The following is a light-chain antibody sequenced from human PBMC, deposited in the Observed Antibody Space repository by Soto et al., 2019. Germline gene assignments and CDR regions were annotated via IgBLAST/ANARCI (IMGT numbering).Light chain of an antibody. CDR1: QSVSSY. CDR2: DAS. J-gene: IGKJ5*01. CDR3: QQRSNWPRS. V-gene: IGKV3-11*01. Sequence: IELTQSPATQSLPPVERATLSCRASQSVSSYLAWYQQKPGQAPRLLIYDASNRATGIPARFSGSGSGTDFTLTICSLDPEDFAVYYCQQRSNWPRSFGQGTRLEIK.